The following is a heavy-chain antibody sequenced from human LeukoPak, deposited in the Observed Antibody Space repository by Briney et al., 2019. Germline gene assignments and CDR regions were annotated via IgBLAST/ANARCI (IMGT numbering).Heavy chain of an antibody. D-gene: IGHD5-24*01. CDR1: GFTFSSYA. Sequence: SGGSLRLSCAASGFTFSSYAMSWVRQAPGKGLEWVSAISSSGGSTYYADSVKGRLTISRDNSKNTLYLQMNSLRAEDTAVYYGAKDVESAGADALDICGQGTMVTVSS. V-gene: IGHV3-23*01. CDR3: AKDVESAGADALDI. J-gene: IGHJ3*02. CDR2: ISSSGGST.